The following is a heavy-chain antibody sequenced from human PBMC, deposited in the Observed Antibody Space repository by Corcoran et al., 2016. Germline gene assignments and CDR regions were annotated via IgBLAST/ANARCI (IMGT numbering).Heavy chain of an antibody. CDR2: IRSKANSYTT. J-gene: IGHJ4*02. V-gene: IGHV3-73*02. CDR3: TRDPDY. Sequence: EVQLVESGGGLVQPGGSLKLSCAASGFTFSGSAMHWVRQASGKGLEWVGRIRSKANSYTTAYAASVKGRFTISRDDSKNTAYLQMNSLKTEDTAVYYCTRDPDYWGQGTLVTVSS. CDR1: GFTFSGSA.